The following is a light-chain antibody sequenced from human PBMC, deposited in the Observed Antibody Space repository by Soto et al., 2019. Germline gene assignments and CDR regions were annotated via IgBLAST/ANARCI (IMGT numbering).Light chain of an antibody. CDR2: WAS. V-gene: IGKV4-1*01. CDR3: QQYYSSLHT. Sequence: DIVMAQSPDSLAVSLGERATVNCKSSQSGLSTSNNKNYLAWYQQKPGQPPKALIYWASTRESGVPDRFSGSGSGTDFTLTINSLQAEDVAVYYCQQYYSSLHTFGQGTKLEIK. CDR1: QSGLSTSNNKNY. J-gene: IGKJ2*01.